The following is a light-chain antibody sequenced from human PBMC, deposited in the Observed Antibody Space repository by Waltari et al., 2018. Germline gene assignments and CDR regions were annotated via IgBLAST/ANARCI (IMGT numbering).Light chain of an antibody. J-gene: IGLJ2*01. CDR3: LSRDTSSTRL. Sequence: SSELTQDPAVSVALGQTVRITCQGDSLRRYYASWYQQRPGQAPILVLYGQANRPSGIPDRFSVSTSGNTASLTITGAQAEEEADYYCLSRDTSSTRLVGGGTRLTV. CDR2: GQA. V-gene: IGLV3-19*01. CDR1: SLRRYY.